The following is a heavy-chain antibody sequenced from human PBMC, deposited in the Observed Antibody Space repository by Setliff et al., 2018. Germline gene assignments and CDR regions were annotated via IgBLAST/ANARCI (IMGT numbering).Heavy chain of an antibody. CDR3: ARIAYGSGSYYFDY. J-gene: IGHJ4*02. D-gene: IGHD3-10*01. CDR2: IHYSENT. Sequence: PSETLSLTCSVSGGSIISSTYNWGWIRQPPGQGLEWIASIHYSENTYYNPSLKTRVTISVDTSKSQFSLNLSSVTAADTAVYYCARIAYGSGSYYFDYWGQGTLVTVSS. V-gene: IGHV4-39*01. CDR1: GGSIISSTYN.